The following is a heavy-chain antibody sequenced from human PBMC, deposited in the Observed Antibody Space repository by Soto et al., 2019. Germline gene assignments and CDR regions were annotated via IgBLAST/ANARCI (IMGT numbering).Heavy chain of an antibody. Sequence: EVQLLESGGGLVQPGGSLRLSCAASGFTFSSYAIIWVRQAPGKGLEWVATISGGGDGSYYADSVKGRFTISRANSKTPVCRQMNSLRAEDTAVYYCARKGAWSLATSCSDGGCHYAFAMWGQGTMVTVSS. V-gene: IGHV3-23*01. J-gene: IGHJ3*02. CDR2: ISGGGDGS. D-gene: IGHD2-15*01. CDR1: GFTFSSYA. CDR3: ARKGAWSLATSCSDGGCHYAFAM.